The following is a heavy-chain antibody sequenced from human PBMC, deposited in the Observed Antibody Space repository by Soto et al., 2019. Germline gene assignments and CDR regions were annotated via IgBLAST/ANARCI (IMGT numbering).Heavy chain of an antibody. CDR3: GRGGLAVSGTYDC. Sequence: KESGASVKVSCKASGYTFINYGVAWVRRAPGQGPEWMGWISGSNGDTKYAQNLQNRVSLTTDTSTNTAYMELRSLRPDDTAIYFCGRGGLAVSGTYDCWGQGTVVTVSS. CDR1: GYTFINYG. J-gene: IGHJ4*02. D-gene: IGHD6-19*01. CDR2: ISGSNGDT. V-gene: IGHV1-18*01.